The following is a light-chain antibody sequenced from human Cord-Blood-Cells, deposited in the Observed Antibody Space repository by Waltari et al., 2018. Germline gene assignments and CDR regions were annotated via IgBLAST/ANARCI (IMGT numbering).Light chain of an antibody. V-gene: IGLV2-14*01. CDR1: SIDVGCYNY. CDR3: SSYTSSSTYV. J-gene: IGLJ1*01. Sequence: QSALTQPASVSGSPGQSITISCTGTSIDVGCYNYVSWYQPNPGKAPKCMIYDVSNRPSGVSNRFSGSKSGNTASLTISGLQAEDEADYYCSSYTSSSTYVFGTGTKVTVL. CDR2: DVS.